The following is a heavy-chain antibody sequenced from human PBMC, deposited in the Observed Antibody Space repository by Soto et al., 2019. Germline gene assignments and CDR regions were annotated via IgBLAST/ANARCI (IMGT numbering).Heavy chain of an antibody. J-gene: IGHJ3*02. Sequence: QVQLQESGPGLVKPSETLSLTCTVSGGSISSYYWRWIRQPPGKGLEWIGYIYYSGSTNYNPSLKSRVTISVDTSKIQFSLKLSSVTAADTAVYYCARYCSGGSCYPDAFDIWGQGTMVTVSS. CDR2: IYYSGST. CDR1: GGSISSYY. CDR3: ARYCSGGSCYPDAFDI. V-gene: IGHV4-59*01. D-gene: IGHD2-15*01.